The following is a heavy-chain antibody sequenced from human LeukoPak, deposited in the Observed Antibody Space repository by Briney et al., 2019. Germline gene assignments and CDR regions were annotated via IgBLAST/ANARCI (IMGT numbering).Heavy chain of an antibody. CDR3: ARGFSSLGGYYYMDV. Sequence: PSGTLSLTCTVSGGSISSYYWSWIRQPPGKGLEWIGYIYYSGSTNYNPSLKSRVTISVDTSKNQFSLKLSSVTAADTAVYYCARGFSSLGGYYYMDVWGKGTTVTVSS. V-gene: IGHV4-59*12. D-gene: IGHD2-15*01. CDR2: IYYSGST. CDR1: GGSISSYY. J-gene: IGHJ6*03.